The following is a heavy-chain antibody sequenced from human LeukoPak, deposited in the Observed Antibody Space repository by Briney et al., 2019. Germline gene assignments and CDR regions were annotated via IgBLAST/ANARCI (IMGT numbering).Heavy chain of an antibody. Sequence: GGSLRLSCAASGFTFSSYAMHWVRQAPGKGLEWVAVISYDGSNKYYADSVKGRFTISRDNSKNTLYLQMNSLRAEDTAVYYCARDGIVVVPAAIFDYWGQGTLVTVSP. V-gene: IGHV3-30-3*01. CDR2: ISYDGSNK. CDR1: GFTFSSYA. D-gene: IGHD2-2*01. CDR3: ARDGIVVVPAAIFDY. J-gene: IGHJ4*02.